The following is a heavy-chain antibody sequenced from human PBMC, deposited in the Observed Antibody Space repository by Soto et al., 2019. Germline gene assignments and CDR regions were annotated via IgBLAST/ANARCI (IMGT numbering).Heavy chain of an antibody. CDR3: ARESIVGDSGYFDY. V-gene: IGHV3-53*02. Sequence: EVQMVETGGGLIQPGGSLRLSCAASGFTVSSNYMSWVRQAPGKGLEWVSVIYSGGSTYYADSVKGRFTISRDNSKNTLYLQMNSLRAEDTAVYYCARESIVGDSGYFDYWGQGTLVTVSS. J-gene: IGHJ4*02. CDR1: GFTVSSNY. CDR2: IYSGGST. D-gene: IGHD1-26*01.